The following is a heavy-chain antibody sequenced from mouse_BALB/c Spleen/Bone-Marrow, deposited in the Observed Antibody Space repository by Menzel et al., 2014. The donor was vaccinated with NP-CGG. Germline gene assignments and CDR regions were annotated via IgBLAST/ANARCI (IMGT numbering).Heavy chain of an antibody. CDR1: GFDFSRYW. Sequence: EVKLLESGGGLVQPGGSLKLSCAASGFDFSRYWMSWVRQAPGKGLEWIGEINPDSSTINYTPSLKDKFIISRDNAKNTLYLQMSKVGSEDTALYYCARLGYYGSYAYWGQGTLVTVSA. CDR2: INPDSSTI. J-gene: IGHJ3*01. CDR3: ARLGYYGSYAY. V-gene: IGHV4-1*02. D-gene: IGHD1-1*01.